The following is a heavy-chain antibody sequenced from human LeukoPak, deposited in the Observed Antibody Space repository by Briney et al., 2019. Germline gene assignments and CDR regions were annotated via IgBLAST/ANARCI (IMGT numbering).Heavy chain of an antibody. CDR1: GITFSAYT. CDR3: ASDRSLIASLYYFDN. V-gene: IGHV3-21*01. Sequence: GGSLRLSCAASGITFSAYTMNWVRQAPGKGLEWVSSISGSGSYIFYADSVKGRFTISRDNAKNSLYLQMNSLRAEDTAVYYCASDRSLIASLYYFDNWGQGTLVTVSS. D-gene: IGHD3-22*01. CDR2: ISGSGSYI. J-gene: IGHJ4*02.